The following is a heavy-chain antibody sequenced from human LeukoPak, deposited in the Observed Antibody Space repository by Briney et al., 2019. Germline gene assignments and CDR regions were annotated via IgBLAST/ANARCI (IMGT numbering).Heavy chain of an antibody. CDR1: GGSISSSSYY. CDR3: ARQIQYCSGGSCYSGNFQH. D-gene: IGHD2-15*01. J-gene: IGHJ1*01. CDR2: IYYSGST. V-gene: IGHV4-39*01. Sequence: SETLSLTCTMSGGSISSSSYYWGWIRQPPGKGLEWIGSIYYSGSTYYNPSLKSRVTISVDTSKNQFSLKLSSVTAADTAVYYCARQIQYCSGGSCYSGNFQHWGQGTLVTVSS.